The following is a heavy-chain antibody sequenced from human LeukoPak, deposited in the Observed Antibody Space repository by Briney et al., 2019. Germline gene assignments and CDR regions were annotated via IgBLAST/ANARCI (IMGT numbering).Heavy chain of an antibody. Sequence: GESLKIFCKGSGYSFTSCWIGRVRQHPGKGLEWMGPVYPGDTDTRYSPAFQGQVTISADKSISTAYRQCSSLKASDTAMYYCAGLSAYSCYEGAGYYYGMDVWGQGTTVTVSS. D-gene: IGHD5-12*01. CDR3: AGLSAYSCYEGAGYYYGMDV. CDR1: GYSFTSCW. V-gene: IGHV5-51*01. J-gene: IGHJ6*02. CDR2: VYPGDTDT.